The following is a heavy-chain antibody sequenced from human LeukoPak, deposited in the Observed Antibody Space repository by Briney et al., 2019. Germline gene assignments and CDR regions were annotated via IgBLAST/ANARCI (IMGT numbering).Heavy chain of an antibody. CDR1: GYTFTNYY. Sequence: GASVKVSCKASGYTFTNYYIHWVRQAPGQGLEWMGVINPSGGSTSYAQMFQGRVTMTRDRSTNTPYMELSSLRSEDTAVYYCARVESWEHSGSSQDAFDIWGQGTMVTVSS. CDR2: INPSGGST. CDR3: ARVESWEHSGSSQDAFDI. D-gene: IGHD1-26*01. V-gene: IGHV1-46*01. J-gene: IGHJ3*02.